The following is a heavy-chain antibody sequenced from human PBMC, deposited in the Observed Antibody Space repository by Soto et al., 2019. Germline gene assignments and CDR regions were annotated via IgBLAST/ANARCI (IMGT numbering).Heavy chain of an antibody. CDR3: TPQLELLSKKFFDY. J-gene: IGHJ4*02. Sequence: EVQLVESGGDLVQPGGSLKLSCATSGFTFSGTAMHWVRQAPGKGLEWVGRIRGSSNSFATGYAASVQGRFTISRDDSRKTAYLHMNSLKTEDTAVSFCTPQLELLSKKFFDYWSQGTLVTVSS. D-gene: IGHD3-10*01. CDR2: IRGSSNSFAT. CDR1: GFTFSGTA. V-gene: IGHV3-73*02.